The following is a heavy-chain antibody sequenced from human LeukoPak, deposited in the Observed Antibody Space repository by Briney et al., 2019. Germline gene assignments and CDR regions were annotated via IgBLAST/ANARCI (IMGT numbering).Heavy chain of an antibody. V-gene: IGHV4-34*01. D-gene: IGHD3-10*01. Sequence: PSETLSLTCAVYGGSFSGYYWSWIRQSPGKGLEWIGEINHSGSTNYNPSLKSRVTISVDTSKNQFSLKLSSVTAANTAVYYCARGRYYDSGSYPIRRGSYYFDYWGQGTLVTVSS. CDR3: ARGRYYDSGSYPIRRGSYYFDY. CDR2: INHSGST. CDR1: GGSFSGYY. J-gene: IGHJ4*02.